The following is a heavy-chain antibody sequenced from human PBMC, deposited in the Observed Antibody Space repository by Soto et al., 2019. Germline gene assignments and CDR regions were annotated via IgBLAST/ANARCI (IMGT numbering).Heavy chain of an antibody. CDR1: GGSLSGYY. V-gene: IGHV4-34*01. CDR3: ARGPRGGAAT. D-gene: IGHD1-26*01. Sequence: QVQLQQWGAGLLKPSETLSLTCAVYGGSLSGYYWSWIRQPPGKGLEWIGEINRSGSTNYIPSLKXRVLISVDTSKNQFSLELSSVTAADTAVYYCARGPRGGAATWGQGTLVTVSS. J-gene: IGHJ5*02. CDR2: INRSGST.